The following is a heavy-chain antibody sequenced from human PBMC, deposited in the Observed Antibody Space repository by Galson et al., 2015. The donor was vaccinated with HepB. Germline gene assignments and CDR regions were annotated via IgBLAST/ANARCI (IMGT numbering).Heavy chain of an antibody. CDR1: GGTFSSFA. Sequence: SVKVSCKAPGGTFSSFAISWVRQAPGQGLEWMGEIIPVFGTANYAQRFQGRVTITADESTSTAYMDLNSLRSEDTAIYYCARTILAAPGTEVMDYWGQGTLVTVTS. CDR3: ARTILAAPGTEVMDY. J-gene: IGHJ4*02. D-gene: IGHD6-13*01. CDR2: IIPVFGTA. V-gene: IGHV1-69*13.